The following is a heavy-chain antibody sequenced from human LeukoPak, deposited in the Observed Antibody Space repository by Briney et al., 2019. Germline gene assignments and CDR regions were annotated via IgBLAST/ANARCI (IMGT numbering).Heavy chain of an antibody. CDR2: ISGSGGST. CDR1: GFTFSSYA. D-gene: IGHD5-18*01. J-gene: IGHJ4*02. V-gene: IGHV3-23*01. Sequence: GGSLRLSCAASGFTFSSYAMSWVRQAPGKGLEWVSAISGSGGSTYYADSVKGRFTISRDNSKNTLYLQMNSLRAEDTAVYYCARARGYSYGPLDSWGQGTLVTVSS. CDR3: ARARGYSYGPLDS.